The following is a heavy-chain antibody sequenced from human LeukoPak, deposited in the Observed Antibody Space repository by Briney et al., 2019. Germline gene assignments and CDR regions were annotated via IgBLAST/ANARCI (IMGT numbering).Heavy chain of an antibody. CDR2: IRYDGDNK. V-gene: IGHV3-30*02. J-gene: IGHJ4*02. CDR1: GFIFSSYG. D-gene: IGHD1-1*01. Sequence: QPGGSLRLSCAASGFIFSSYGMHWVRQAPGKGLEWVAFIRYDGDNKSYTDSVKGRFTISRDNSKNTLYLQMNSLSVEDTAFYYCAKDLANSWTTDYWGQGTLVTVSS. CDR3: AKDLANSWTTDY.